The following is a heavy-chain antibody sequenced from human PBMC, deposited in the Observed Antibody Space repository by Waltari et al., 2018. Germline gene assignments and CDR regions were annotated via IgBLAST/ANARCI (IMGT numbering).Heavy chain of an antibody. V-gene: IGHV1-8*03. CDR1: GYTFTSYD. D-gene: IGHD1-26*01. CDR2: VHPNSGNT. Sequence: QVQLVQSGAEVKKPGASVKVSCKASGYTFTSYDINWVRQATGQGLEWMGWVHPNSGNTAHAQQSQGRVPITWNTSISTAYMELSSLGSEDAAVYYCARVRGDSGSYLAYWGQGTLVTVSS. CDR3: ARVRGDSGSYLAY. J-gene: IGHJ4*02.